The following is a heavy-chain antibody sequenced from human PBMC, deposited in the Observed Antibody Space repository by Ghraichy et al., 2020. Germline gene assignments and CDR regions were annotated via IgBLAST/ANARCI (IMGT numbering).Heavy chain of an antibody. CDR1: GFTFSNYV. CDR3: SKGIAACYTTISYYYNGMDI. V-gene: IGHV3-23*01. CDR2: ISGSGGHT. D-gene: IGHD6-6*01. J-gene: IGHJ6*02. Sequence: GGSLRLSCAASGFTFSNYVISWVRQAPGKGLEWVSAISGSGGHTYYPDSVKGRFNISRDNSKNTLYLQMNRRRLEDKAVYHCSKGIAACYTTISYYYNGMDIWGQGTTVTVSS.